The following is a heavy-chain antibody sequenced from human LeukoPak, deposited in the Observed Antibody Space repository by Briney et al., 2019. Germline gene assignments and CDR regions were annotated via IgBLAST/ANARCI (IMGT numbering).Heavy chain of an antibody. CDR3: ARQLYYYGSGSYYYFDY. CDR1: GYTFTSYD. D-gene: IGHD3-10*01. J-gene: IGHJ4*02. CDR2: IIPIFGTA. Sequence: LVKVSCKASGYTFTSYDISWVRQAPGQGLEWMGGIIPIFGTANYAQKFQGRVTITADESTSTAYMELNSLRSEDTAVYYCARQLYYYGSGSYYYFDYWGQGTLVTVSS. V-gene: IGHV1-69*13.